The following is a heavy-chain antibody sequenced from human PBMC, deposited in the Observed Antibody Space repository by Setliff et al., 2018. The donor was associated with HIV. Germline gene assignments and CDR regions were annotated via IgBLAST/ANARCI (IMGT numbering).Heavy chain of an antibody. CDR2: INTSGTT. CDR1: GGSISSYY. V-gene: IGHV4-4*09. J-gene: IGHJ5*02. Sequence: SETLSLTCTVSGGSISSYYWSWIRQPPGKGLEWIGYINTSGTTNYNPSLKSRVTISVDTSKNQFSLKLSSVTAADTAVYFCARQTYYYDNRGHNWFDPWGQGTLVTVSS. CDR3: ARQTYYYDNRGHNWFDP. D-gene: IGHD3-22*01.